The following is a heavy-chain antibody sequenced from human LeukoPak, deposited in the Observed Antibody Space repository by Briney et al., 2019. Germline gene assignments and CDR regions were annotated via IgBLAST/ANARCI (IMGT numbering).Heavy chain of an antibody. CDR3: VQDRGRWYNNNGYWEYFDY. D-gene: IGHD3-22*01. Sequence: GGSLRLSCAASGFSFSSYAMSWVRQAPGRGLEWVSTISGSGERTYYADSLKGRVTISRDNSKNTVYLQASSLRGDDTAVYYCVQDRGRWYNNNGYWEYFDYWGQGTLVTVSS. V-gene: IGHV3-23*01. CDR2: ISGSGERT. J-gene: IGHJ4*02. CDR1: GFSFSSYA.